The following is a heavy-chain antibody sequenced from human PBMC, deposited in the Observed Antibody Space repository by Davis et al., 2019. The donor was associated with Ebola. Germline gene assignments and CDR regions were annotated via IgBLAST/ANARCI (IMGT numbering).Heavy chain of an antibody. Sequence: PSETLSLTCDVSGGSISSSNWWTWVRQPPGKGLEWIGEIYYNGQTAYSPSLKGRVTISVDKSKSQFSLNLNSVGAADTAVYYCTHRPLRSKGGGMDVWGKGTTVTVSS. CDR1: GGSISSSNW. CDR3: THRPLRSKGGGMDV. J-gene: IGHJ6*04. CDR2: IYYNGQT. V-gene: IGHV4-4*02. D-gene: IGHD1-14*01.